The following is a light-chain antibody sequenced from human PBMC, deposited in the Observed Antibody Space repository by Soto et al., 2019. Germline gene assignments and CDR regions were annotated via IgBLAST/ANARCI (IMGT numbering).Light chain of an antibody. V-gene: IGKV1-5*03. CDR1: RSIDIW. CDR2: KAS. J-gene: IGKJ4*01. CDR3: QQYASYPLT. Sequence: DIQMTQSPSTLSASVGDRVTITCRASRSIDIWLAWYQHKPGKAPKLLIYKASSLESGVPSRFSGSGSGAESPLTLSSLQPDDIATYYWQQYASYPLTFGGGTKVEIK.